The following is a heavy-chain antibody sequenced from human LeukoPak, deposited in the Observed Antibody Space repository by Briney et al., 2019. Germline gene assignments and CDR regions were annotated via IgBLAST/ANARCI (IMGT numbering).Heavy chain of an antibody. CDR1: GYSFASSW. J-gene: IGHJ6*03. Sequence: GESLKISCKGSGYSFASSWIGWVRQMPGKGLEWMGIIYPDDSDTRYSPSFEGQITISVDKSISTAYLQWSSLKASDTAVYYCARHGHCTNGVCYSNYYYHMDVWGKGITVTVSS. CDR3: ARHGHCTNGVCYSNYYYHMDV. V-gene: IGHV5-51*01. D-gene: IGHD2-8*01. CDR2: IYPDDSDT.